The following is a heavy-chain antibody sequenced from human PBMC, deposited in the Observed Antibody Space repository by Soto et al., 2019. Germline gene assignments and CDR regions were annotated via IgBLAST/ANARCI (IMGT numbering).Heavy chain of an antibody. J-gene: IGHJ4*02. CDR1: GFTFNLYW. D-gene: IGHD7-27*01. Sequence: EVHLAESGGGLVQPGGSLRLSCAASGFTFNLYWMHWVRQAPGKGLVWVSRINPDGSSTTYADSVKGRFTISRDNSKNTVYLQMNGLGAEDTAIYYCGRDNWASYWGQGALVTVSS. CDR2: INPDGSST. V-gene: IGHV3-74*01. CDR3: GRDNWASY.